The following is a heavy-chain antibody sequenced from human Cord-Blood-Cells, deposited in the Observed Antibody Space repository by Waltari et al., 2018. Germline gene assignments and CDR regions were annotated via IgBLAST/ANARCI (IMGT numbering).Heavy chain of an antibody. D-gene: IGHD3-3*01. J-gene: IGHJ4*02. CDR1: GGSFSGYY. V-gene: IGHV4-34*01. Sequence: QVQLQQWGAGLLKPSETLSLTCAVYGGSFSGYYWSWIRQPPGKGLEWIGEINHSGSTNYNPSLKSRVTISVDTSKNQFSLKLSSVTAADMAVYYCARGDYDFWSGYYFDYWGQGTLVTVSS. CDR2: INHSGST. CDR3: ARGDYDFWSGYYFDY.